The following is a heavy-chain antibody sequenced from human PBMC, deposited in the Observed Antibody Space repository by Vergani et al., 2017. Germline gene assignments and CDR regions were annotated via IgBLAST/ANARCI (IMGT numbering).Heavy chain of an antibody. D-gene: IGHD6-19*01. CDR3: ATGGIPVAGIPNWFDS. CDR2: IIPKFRST. Sequence: QVQLLQSGAEVKKPGSSVKVSCKASGGAFSTYAISWVRRAPGQGLEWMGGIIPKFRSTNYAQKFQGRVTITADEFTNTVSMELSSLRSEDTAIFYCATGGIPVAGIPNWFDSWGQGTLVTVSS. J-gene: IGHJ5*01. CDR1: GGAFSTYA. V-gene: IGHV1-69*01.